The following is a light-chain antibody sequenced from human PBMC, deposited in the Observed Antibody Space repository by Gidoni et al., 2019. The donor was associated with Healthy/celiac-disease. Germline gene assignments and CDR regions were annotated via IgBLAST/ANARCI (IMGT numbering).Light chain of an antibody. J-gene: IGLJ3*02. CDR3: SSYAGSNNWV. V-gene: IGLV2-8*01. CDR1: SSDVGGYNY. CDR2: EVS. Sequence: QSALPQPPSASGSPGQSVTISCTGTSSDVGGYNYVSWYQQHPGKAHKLRIYEVSKRPSGVPDRFSGSKSGNTASRTVSGLQAEDEADYYGSSYAGSNNWVFGGGTKLTV.